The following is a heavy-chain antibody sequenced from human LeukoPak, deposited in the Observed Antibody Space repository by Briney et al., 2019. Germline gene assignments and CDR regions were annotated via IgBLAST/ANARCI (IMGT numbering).Heavy chain of an antibody. J-gene: IGHJ5*02. D-gene: IGHD1-26*01. CDR2: IYYSGST. V-gene: IGHV4-30-4*08. CDR1: GGSISSGDYY. CDR3: ARGRGGLVVGATGAPWFDP. Sequence: PSQTLSLTCTVSGGSISSGDYYWSWIHQPPGKGLEWIGYIYYSGSTYYNPSLKSRVTISVDTSKNQFSLKLSSVTAADTAVYYCARGRGGLVVGATGAPWFDPWGQGTLVTVSS.